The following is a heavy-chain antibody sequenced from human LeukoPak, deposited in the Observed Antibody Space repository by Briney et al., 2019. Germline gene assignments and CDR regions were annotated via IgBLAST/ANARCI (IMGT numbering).Heavy chain of an antibody. J-gene: IGHJ4*02. CDR3: AKGSGWHFEC. CDR2: IQDDGSKK. D-gene: IGHD3-9*01. CDR1: GFSFSGNG. Sequence: GGSLRLSCAASGFSFSGNGMHWLRQAPGKGLQWVALIQDDGSKKYYADSVKGRFTFSRDNSKNMLYLQMNSLRPDDTAVYYCAKGSGWHFECWGQGSLVTVSS. V-gene: IGHV3-30*02.